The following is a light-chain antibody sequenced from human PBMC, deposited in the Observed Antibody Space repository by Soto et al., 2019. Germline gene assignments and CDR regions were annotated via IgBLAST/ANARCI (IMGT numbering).Light chain of an antibody. CDR3: QQYNSFPYT. V-gene: IGKV1-16*01. Sequence: DIQMTQSPPSLSASVGDSVTIICRASEGINTYLAWFQQKPGKAPKSLIYGATSLQRGVPSRFSGSGGDTDFSLTIGSLQPDDFATYYCQQYNSFPYTFGQGTKLEIK. J-gene: IGKJ2*01. CDR2: GAT. CDR1: EGINTY.